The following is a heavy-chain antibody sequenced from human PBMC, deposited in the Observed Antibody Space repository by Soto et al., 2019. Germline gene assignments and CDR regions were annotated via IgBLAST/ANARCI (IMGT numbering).Heavy chain of an antibody. J-gene: IGHJ5*02. D-gene: IGHD6-13*01. CDR3: ARDPLRAQQLVRWFDP. CDR1: GFTFSSYG. CDR2: IWYDGSNK. Sequence: PGGSLRLSCAASGFTFSSYGMHWVHQAPGKGLEWVAVIWYDGSNKYYADSVKGRFTISRDNSKNTLYLQMNSLRAEDTAVYYCARDPLRAQQLVRWFDPWGQGTLVTVSS. V-gene: IGHV3-33*01.